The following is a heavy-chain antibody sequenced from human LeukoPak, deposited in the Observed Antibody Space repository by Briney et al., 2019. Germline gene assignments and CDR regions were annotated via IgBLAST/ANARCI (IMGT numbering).Heavy chain of an antibody. CDR2: IYYSGST. V-gene: IGHV4-59*01. CDR1: GGSISSYY. J-gene: IGHJ4*02. D-gene: IGHD2-15*01. CDR3: ARARRVVVGAPYYFDY. Sequence: SETLSLTCTVPGGSISSYYWTWIRQPPGKGLEWIGYIYYSGSTSYNPSLMSRVTFSVDTSRNQFSLRLTSMTAADTAVYYCARARRVVVGAPYYFDYWGQGTLVTVSS.